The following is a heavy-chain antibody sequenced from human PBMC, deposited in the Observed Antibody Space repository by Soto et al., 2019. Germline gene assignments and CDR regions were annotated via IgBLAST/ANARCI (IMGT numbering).Heavy chain of an antibody. V-gene: IGHV3-66*01. CDR2: IYAAGST. CDR1: GFTVSGNY. D-gene: IGHD1-1*01. J-gene: IGHJ3*02. Sequence: EVQLVESGGGLVQPGGSLRLSCAASGFTVSGNYMSWVRQAPGQGLEWGSVIYAAGSTYYIDSVNGRFTISRDNSKNTLYLQMNSLRAEDTAVYYCASDIFKTGATGVFDIWGQGTRVTVSS. CDR3: ASDIFKTGATGVFDI.